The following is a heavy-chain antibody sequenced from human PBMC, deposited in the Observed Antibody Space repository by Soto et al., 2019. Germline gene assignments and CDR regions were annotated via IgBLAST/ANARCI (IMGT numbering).Heavy chain of an antibody. V-gene: IGHV3-7*01. Sequence: GGSLRLSCTASGFTFSSYWMSWVRQAPGKGLEWVANIKQDGSEKFYVDSVKGRFTISRDNAKNSLFLQMNTLRAEDTAVYYCARSLYCSGGSCYLRAFDIWGQGTMVTVSS. CDR2: IKQDGSEK. D-gene: IGHD2-15*01. CDR3: ARSLYCSGGSCYLRAFDI. CDR1: GFTFSSYW. J-gene: IGHJ3*02.